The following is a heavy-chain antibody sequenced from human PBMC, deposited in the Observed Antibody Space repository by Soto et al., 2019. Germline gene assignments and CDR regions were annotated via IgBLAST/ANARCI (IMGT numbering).Heavy chain of an antibody. D-gene: IGHD2-15*01. CDR3: AREGTYCSGGSCYPHFDY. Sequence: QVQLVESGGGVVQPGRSLRLSCAASGFTFSSYGMHWVRQAPGKGLEWVAVIWYDGSNKYYADSVKGRFTISRDNSKNPXYLQMNSLRAEDTAVYYCAREGTYCSGGSCYPHFDYWGQGTLVTVSS. CDR2: IWYDGSNK. CDR1: GFTFSSYG. J-gene: IGHJ4*02. V-gene: IGHV3-33*01.